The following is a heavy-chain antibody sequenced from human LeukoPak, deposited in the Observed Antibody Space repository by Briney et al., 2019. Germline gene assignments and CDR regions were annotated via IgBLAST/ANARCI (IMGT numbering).Heavy chain of an antibody. J-gene: IGHJ4*02. CDR2: IYSSGST. D-gene: IGHD3-9*01. CDR3: AGGLSGKVTGFE. V-gene: IGHV4-59*01. CDR1: GDSISSYY. Sequence: SETLSLTCTVSGDSISSYYWSWIRQPPGKGLEWIGYIYSSGSTNYNPSLKSRVTMSVDTSKNQFSLKLSSVTAADTAVYYCAGGLSGKVTGFEWGQGTLVTVSS.